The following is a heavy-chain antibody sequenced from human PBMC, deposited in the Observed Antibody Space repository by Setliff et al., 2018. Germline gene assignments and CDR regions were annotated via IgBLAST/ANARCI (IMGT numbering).Heavy chain of an antibody. CDR1: GGSISSGSYY. Sequence: TSETLSLTCSVSGGSISSGSYYWSWIRQPAGKGLERIGHIYTSGSTNYNPSLKSRVTISVDTSKNQFSLRLSSLTAADTAVYYCARCGEATAKPFYYYYMDVWGKGTTVTVSS. J-gene: IGHJ6*03. D-gene: IGHD3-10*01. V-gene: IGHV4-61*09. CDR2: IYTSGST. CDR3: ARCGEATAKPFYYYYMDV.